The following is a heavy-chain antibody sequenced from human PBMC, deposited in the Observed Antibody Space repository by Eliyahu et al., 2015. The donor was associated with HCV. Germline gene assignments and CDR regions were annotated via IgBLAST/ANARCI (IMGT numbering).Heavy chain of an antibody. Sequence: QVQLRESGPGLVRPSETLSLXFTVXGDSITXSSWSWIRQSPERGLEWIGYISYSXSISHNPSLQSRVSMSIDTSKNQVSLKLDSVTAADSAVYYCAKHYGDCLKYWGQGTLVSVSS. CDR2: ISYSXSI. D-gene: IGHD2-21*02. J-gene: IGHJ4*02. CDR1: GDSITXSS. CDR3: AKHYGDCLKY. V-gene: IGHV4-59*08.